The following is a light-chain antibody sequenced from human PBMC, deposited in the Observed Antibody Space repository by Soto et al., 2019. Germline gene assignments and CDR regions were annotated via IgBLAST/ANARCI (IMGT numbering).Light chain of an antibody. Sequence: EIVLTQSPSPLSVSPGERGTLSCRASESVDINLASYQQNPGQAPRLLIYGASTRATDMPGTFSGRGSGTEFTLTISSLQSEDFAVYYCQQYKNWPRTFGQGTKVDIK. CDR2: GAS. V-gene: IGKV3-15*01. CDR1: ESVDIN. J-gene: IGKJ1*01. CDR3: QQYKNWPRT.